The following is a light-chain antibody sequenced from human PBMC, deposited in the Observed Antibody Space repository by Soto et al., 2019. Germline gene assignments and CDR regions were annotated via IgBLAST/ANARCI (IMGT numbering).Light chain of an antibody. CDR2: GVS. J-gene: IGKJ4*01. V-gene: IGKV3-20*01. Sequence: EIVLTQSPGTLSLSPGERATLSCRASQSVSSSYLAWYQQKPGQAPRLLMYGVSSRATGIPDRFSGSGSGTDFTLTISSLQPEDFATYYCQQSYSTLTFGGGTKVDIK. CDR1: QSVSSSY. CDR3: QQSYSTLT.